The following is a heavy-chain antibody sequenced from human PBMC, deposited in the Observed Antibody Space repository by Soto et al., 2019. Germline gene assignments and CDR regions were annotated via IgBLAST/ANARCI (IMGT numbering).Heavy chain of an antibody. V-gene: IGHV3-48*03. CDR2: ISSSGSTI. CDR3: ARGSGRQQLVPFDY. D-gene: IGHD6-13*01. Sequence: PGGSLRLSCAASGFTFSSYEMSWVRQAPGKGLEWVSYISSSGSTIYYADSVKGRFTISRDNAKNSLYLQMNSLRAEDTAVYYCARGSGRQQLVPFDYWGQGTLVTVSS. J-gene: IGHJ4*02. CDR1: GFTFSSYE.